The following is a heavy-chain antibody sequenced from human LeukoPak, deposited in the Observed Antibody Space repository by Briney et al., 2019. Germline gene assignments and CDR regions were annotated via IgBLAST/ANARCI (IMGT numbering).Heavy chain of an antibody. CDR2: IYYSGST. D-gene: IGHD5-12*01. J-gene: IGHJ4*02. CDR1: GGSISSYY. V-gene: IGHV4-59*12. Sequence: SETLSLTCTVSGGSISSYYWSWIRQPPGKGLEWIGYIYYSGSTNYNPSLKSRVTISVDTSRNRYSLKLHSVTTADTAVYYCVRLWLRWGIDYWGQGSLVTVSS. CDR3: VRLWLRWGIDY.